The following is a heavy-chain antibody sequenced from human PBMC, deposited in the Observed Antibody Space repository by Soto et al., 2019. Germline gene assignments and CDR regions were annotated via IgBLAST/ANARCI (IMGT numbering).Heavy chain of an antibody. Sequence: QVTLKESGPVLVKPTETLTLTCTVSGFSLSNARMGVSWIRQAPGKALEWLAHIFSNDEKSYSTSLKSRLTISKDTSKSQVVLTMTNMDPVDTATYYCARTRIVVVPAAIYYYYYMDVWGKGTTVTVSS. CDR2: IFSNDEK. D-gene: IGHD2-2*01. CDR3: ARTRIVVVPAAIYYYYYMDV. J-gene: IGHJ6*03. V-gene: IGHV2-26*01. CDR1: GFSLSNARMG.